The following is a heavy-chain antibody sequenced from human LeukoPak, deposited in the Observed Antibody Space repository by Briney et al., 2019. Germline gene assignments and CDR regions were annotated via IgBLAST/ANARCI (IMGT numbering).Heavy chain of an antibody. Sequence: PSETLSLTCTVSGGSISSSSYYWGWIRQPPGKGLEWIGRIYYSGSTYYNPSLKSRVTISVDTSKNQYSLKLSSVTAADTAVYYCARRSIAAAGSYYFDYWGQETLVTVSS. J-gene: IGHJ4*02. CDR1: GGSISSSSYY. V-gene: IGHV4-39*01. D-gene: IGHD6-13*01. CDR3: ARRSIAAAGSYYFDY. CDR2: IYYSGST.